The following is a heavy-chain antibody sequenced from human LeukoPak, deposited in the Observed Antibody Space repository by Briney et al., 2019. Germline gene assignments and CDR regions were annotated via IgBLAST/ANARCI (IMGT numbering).Heavy chain of an antibody. V-gene: IGHV3-23*01. CDR2: ISGSGGST. CDR1: GFTFSSYA. Sequence: QPGGSLRLSCAASGFTFSSYAMSWVRQAPGKGLEWVSAISGSGGSTYYADSVKGRFTISRDNSKNTLYLQMNSLRAEDTAVYYCAKDSDSIAAPPGWFDPWGQGTLVTVSS. CDR3: AKDSDSIAAPPGWFDP. J-gene: IGHJ5*02. D-gene: IGHD6-13*01.